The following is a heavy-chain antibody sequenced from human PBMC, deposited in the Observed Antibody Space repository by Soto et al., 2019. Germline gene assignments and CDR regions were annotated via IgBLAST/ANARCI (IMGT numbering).Heavy chain of an antibody. CDR3: ARGTMVRGTLDPGISGPLDY. Sequence: EVQLGEFGGGLVQPGGSLRLACAASGFTVSSYDMHWVRHVTGKGLEWVSTLGAGGDTYFPDSVKGRFTISRDHAKNSLYLQMNNLGAGDTAVYYCARGTMVRGTLDPGISGPLDYWGQGTLVAVSS. V-gene: IGHV3-13*01. CDR2: LGAGGDT. D-gene: IGHD3-10*01. CDR1: GFTVSSYD. J-gene: IGHJ4*02.